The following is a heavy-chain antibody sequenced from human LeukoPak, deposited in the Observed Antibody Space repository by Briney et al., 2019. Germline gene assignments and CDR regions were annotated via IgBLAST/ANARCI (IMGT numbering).Heavy chain of an antibody. CDR2: ISYDGSNK. CDR3: AKDHGSGSPALGV. V-gene: IGHV3-30*18. D-gene: IGHD3-10*01. Sequence: GGSLRLSCPASGFTFSSYGMHWVRQAPGKGLEWVAVISYDGSNKYYADSVKGRFTISRDNSKNTLYLQMNSLRAEDTAVYYCAKDHGSGSPALGVWGQGTTVTVSS. CDR1: GFTFSSYG. J-gene: IGHJ6*02.